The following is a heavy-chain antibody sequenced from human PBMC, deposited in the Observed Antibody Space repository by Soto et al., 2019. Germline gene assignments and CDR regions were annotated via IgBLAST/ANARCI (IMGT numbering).Heavy chain of an antibody. D-gene: IGHD3-10*01. J-gene: IGHJ4*02. CDR3: AKSLRGIIIDFDY. Sequence: GGPLRLSCTASGFTFTLNAMSWVRQAPGRGLEWVSAISGTGDRTYYVDSVKGRFTISRDNSKNTLYLQMNSLRAEDTAVYYCAKSLRGIIIDFDYWGQGTLVTVSS. CDR2: ISGTGDRT. V-gene: IGHV3-23*01. CDR1: GFTFTLNA.